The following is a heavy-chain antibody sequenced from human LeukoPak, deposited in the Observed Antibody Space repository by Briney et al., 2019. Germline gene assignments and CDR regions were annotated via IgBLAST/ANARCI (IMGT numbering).Heavy chain of an antibody. CDR1: GFTFSSYS. V-gene: IGHV3-21*01. CDR2: ISSSSSYI. J-gene: IGHJ3*02. Sequence: TTGGSLRLSCAASGFTFSSYSMNWVRQAPGKGLEWVSSISSSSSYIYYADSVKCRFTVSRDNAKNSLYLQINSLRAEDTAVYYCARDSDIAAAGDAFDIWGQGTMVTVSS. CDR3: ARDSDIAAAGDAFDI. D-gene: IGHD6-13*01.